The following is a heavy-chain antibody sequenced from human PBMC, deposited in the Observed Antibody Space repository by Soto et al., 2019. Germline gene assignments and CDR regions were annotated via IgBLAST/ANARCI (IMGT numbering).Heavy chain of an antibody. Sequence: SETLSLTCTVSGASINNSYWSWIRQPAGNGLEWIGRIYSSGKTNYNSSLKSRVTMSVDTSKNQFSLNLGSVTAADTAVYYCARGPGLLPLGYFDYWGRGTLVTVSS. CDR2: IYSSGKT. CDR3: ARGPGLLPLGYFDY. CDR1: GASINNSY. J-gene: IGHJ4*02. V-gene: IGHV4-4*07.